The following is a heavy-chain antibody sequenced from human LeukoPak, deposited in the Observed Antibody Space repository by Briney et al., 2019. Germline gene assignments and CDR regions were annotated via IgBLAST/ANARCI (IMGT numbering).Heavy chain of an antibody. CDR1: GFTVTNNY. J-gene: IGHJ4*02. D-gene: IGHD3-3*01. CDR2: IYSGGGT. CDR3: ARGAIYGDQGY. Sequence: GGSPRLSCAASGFTVTNNYMSWVRQAPGKGLEWVSVIYSGGGTYYTDSVKGRFSISRDNSKNTLYLQMNSLRAEDTAVYYCARGAIYGDQGYWGQGTLVTVSS. V-gene: IGHV3-53*01.